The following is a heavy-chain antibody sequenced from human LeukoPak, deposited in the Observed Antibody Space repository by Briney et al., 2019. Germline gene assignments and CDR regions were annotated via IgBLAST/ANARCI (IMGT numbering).Heavy chain of an antibody. CDR2: IIPIFGTA. D-gene: IGHD2-21*02. CDR1: GGTFSSYA. J-gene: IGHJ4*02. Sequence: SVKVSCKASGGTFSSYAISWVRQAPGQGLEWMGGIIPIFGTANYAQKFQGRVTITTDESTSTAYMELSSLRSEDTAVYYCARDNFSYCGGDCYPTYYWGQGTLVTVSS. CDR3: ARDNFSYCGGDCYPTYY. V-gene: IGHV1-69*05.